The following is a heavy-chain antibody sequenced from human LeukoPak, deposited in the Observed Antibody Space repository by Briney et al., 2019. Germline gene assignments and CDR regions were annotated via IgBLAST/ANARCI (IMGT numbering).Heavy chain of an antibody. Sequence: GGSLRLSCAASGFTFSSYSMNWVRQAPGKGLEWVSSISSSSSYIYYADSVKGRFTISRDNAKNSLYLQMNSLRAEDTAVYYCARDRDGYNSIDYWGQGTLVTVSS. J-gene: IGHJ4*02. CDR2: ISSSSSYI. V-gene: IGHV3-21*01. CDR3: ARDRDGYNSIDY. D-gene: IGHD5-24*01. CDR1: GFTFSSYS.